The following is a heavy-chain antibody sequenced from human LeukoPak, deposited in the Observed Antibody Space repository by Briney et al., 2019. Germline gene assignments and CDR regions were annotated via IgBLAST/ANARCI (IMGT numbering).Heavy chain of an antibody. Sequence: PSETLSLTCTVSGGSISSYYWSWIRQPPGKGLEWIGYIYYSGSTNYNPSLKSRVTISVDTSKNQFSLKLSSVTAEDTAVYYCSRDPRLIDYRGPGTLVTVSS. CDR1: GGSISSYY. J-gene: IGHJ4*02. V-gene: IGHV4-59*12. D-gene: IGHD5-12*01. CDR3: SRDPRLIDY. CDR2: IYYSGST.